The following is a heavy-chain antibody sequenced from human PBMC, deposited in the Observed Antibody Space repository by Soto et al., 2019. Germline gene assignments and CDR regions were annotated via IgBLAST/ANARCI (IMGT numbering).Heavy chain of an antibody. CDR1: GDSVSSNTAS. J-gene: IGHJ5*02. D-gene: IGHD5-12*01. CDR2: TYFRSKWYN. V-gene: IGHV6-1*01. CDR3: AKGDNLGPKTGYAFDP. Sequence: SQTLSLTCAISGDSVSSNTASWNLIRQSPSRGLEWLGRTYFRSKWYNDYAASVKSRIIINPDTSNNQFSLQLNSVTPEDTAVYFCAKGDNLGPKTGYAFDPWGQGIMVTV.